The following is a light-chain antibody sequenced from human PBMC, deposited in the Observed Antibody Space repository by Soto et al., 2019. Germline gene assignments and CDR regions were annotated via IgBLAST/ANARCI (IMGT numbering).Light chain of an antibody. CDR2: LNSDGSH. CDR3: QTWGSGIQV. CDR1: SGHSSYA. J-gene: IGLJ3*02. Sequence: QPVLTQSPSASASPGASVKLTCTLSSGHSSYAIAWHQQQPEKGPRYLMKLNSDGSHSKGDGIPDRFSGSSSGAERYLTISSLQSEDEADYCCQTWGSGIQVFGGGTKLTVL. V-gene: IGLV4-69*01.